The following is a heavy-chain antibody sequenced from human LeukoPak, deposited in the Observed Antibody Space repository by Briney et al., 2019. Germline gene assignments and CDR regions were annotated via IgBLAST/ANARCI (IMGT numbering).Heavy chain of an antibody. D-gene: IGHD3-22*01. CDR1: GYTFTGYY. V-gene: IGHV1-2*06. CDR2: INPNSGGT. Sequence: GASVKVSCKASGYTFTGYYMHWVRQAPGQGLEWMGRINPNSGGTNYAQKFQGRVIMTRDTSISTAYMELSRLRSDDTAVYSCASSDITMIPGYWGQGTLSPSPQ. J-gene: IGHJ4*02. CDR3: ASSDITMIPGY.